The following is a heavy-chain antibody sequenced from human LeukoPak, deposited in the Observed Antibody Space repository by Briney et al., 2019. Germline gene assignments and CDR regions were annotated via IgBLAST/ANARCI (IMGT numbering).Heavy chain of an antibody. CDR3: ARKWDDSSSWYYFDY. Sequence: PGGSLRLSCAASGFTFSSYGMHWVRQAPGKGLEWVAVISYDGSNKYYADSVKGRFTISRDNSKNTLYLQMNSLRAEDTAVYYCARKWDDSSSWYYFDYWGQGTLVTVSS. D-gene: IGHD6-13*01. V-gene: IGHV3-30*03. J-gene: IGHJ4*02. CDR1: GFTFSSYG. CDR2: ISYDGSNK.